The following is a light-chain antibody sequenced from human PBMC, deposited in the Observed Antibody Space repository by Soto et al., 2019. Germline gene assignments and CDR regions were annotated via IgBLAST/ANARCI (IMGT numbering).Light chain of an antibody. CDR3: ATWDDSLSGHYV. V-gene: IGLV1-47*01. Sequence: QSVLTQPPSASGTPGQRVTMSCSGSSSNIGSNDVYWYQQLPGTAPRLLIYRSNHRPSGVPDRFSGSKSDTSASLAISGLRSEDEADYFCATWDDSLSGHYVFGTGTKVTV. J-gene: IGLJ1*01. CDR2: RSN. CDR1: SSNIGSND.